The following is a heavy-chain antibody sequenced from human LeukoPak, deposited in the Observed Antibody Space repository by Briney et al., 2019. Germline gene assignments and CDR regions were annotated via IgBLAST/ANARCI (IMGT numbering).Heavy chain of an antibody. CDR3: VKDIQLST. D-gene: IGHD5-24*01. CDR1: GFNFITAA. Sequence: PGGPLRLSCAASGFNFITAAMTWVRQAPGKGLEWVSLIGSSGGSTYYADSVKGRFTISRDNSNHTLSLQMNSLRVEDTAIYYCVKDIQLSTWGLGTMVTVSS. CDR2: IGSSGGST. J-gene: IGHJ3*01. V-gene: IGHV3-23*01.